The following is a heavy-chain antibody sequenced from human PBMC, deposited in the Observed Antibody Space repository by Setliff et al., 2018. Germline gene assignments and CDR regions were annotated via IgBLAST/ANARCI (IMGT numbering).Heavy chain of an antibody. CDR3: ARDGRWELGVGGFDS. CDR1: GFTFGDYW. Sequence: GGSLRLSCAASGFTFGDYWMNWVRQAPGKGLEWVAKIRNDGSEEYYVDSVKGRFTISRDNAQKSLYLQMNDLRAEDTAVYYCARDGRWELGVGGFDSWGQGTLVTVSS. V-gene: IGHV3-7*03. J-gene: IGHJ4*02. D-gene: IGHD1-26*01. CDR2: IRNDGSEE.